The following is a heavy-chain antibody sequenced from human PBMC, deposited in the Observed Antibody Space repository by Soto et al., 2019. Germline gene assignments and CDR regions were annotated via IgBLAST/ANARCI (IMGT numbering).Heavy chain of an antibody. CDR1: GGSVSSVSYY. V-gene: IGHV4-30-4*01. J-gene: IGHJ6*02. D-gene: IGHD5-12*01. CDR2: IYYSGTT. Sequence: QVQLQESGPGLVKPSETLSLTCTVSGGSVSSVSYYWSWIRQPPGKGLEWIGYIYYSGTTYYNPSLKGRVTISLDTSKNRFSLKLSSVTAADTAVYYCALRFGTAWGQGTTVTVSS. CDR3: ALRFGTA.